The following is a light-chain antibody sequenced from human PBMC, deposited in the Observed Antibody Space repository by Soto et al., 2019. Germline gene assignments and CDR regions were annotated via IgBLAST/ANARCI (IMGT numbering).Light chain of an antibody. CDR3: QQRSNWTSIT. CDR2: GAS. J-gene: IGKJ5*01. Sequence: EIGLSQSPGTLSLSQGERATLSCRASQSVSSSFLAWYQQKPGQAPRLLIYGASSRATGIPARFSGSGSGTDFTLTISSLEPEDFAVYYCQQRSNWTSITFGQGTLLEVK. V-gene: IGKV3D-20*02. CDR1: QSVSSSF.